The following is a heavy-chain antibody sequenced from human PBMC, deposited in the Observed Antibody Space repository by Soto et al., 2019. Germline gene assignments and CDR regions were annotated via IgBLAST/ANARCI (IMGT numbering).Heavy chain of an antibody. CDR3: ARAIVGPTTTGWLDP. Sequence: QVQLVQSGAEVKKPGSSVKVSCKAPGGSFSRYAISWVRQAPGQGLEWMGGIIPIFGTANYAQKFQGRVTITADESTSTAYMELSSLRFEDTAVYYCARAIVGPTTTGWLDPWGQGTLVTVSS. CDR2: IIPIFGTA. J-gene: IGHJ5*02. CDR1: GGSFSRYA. V-gene: IGHV1-69*01. D-gene: IGHD1-26*01.